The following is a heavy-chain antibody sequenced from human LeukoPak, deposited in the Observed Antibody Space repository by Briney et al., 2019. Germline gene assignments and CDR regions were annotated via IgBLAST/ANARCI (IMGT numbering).Heavy chain of an antibody. CDR2: LNWNGGST. D-gene: IGHD3-22*01. CDR1: GFTFDDYG. J-gene: IGHJ4*02. CDR3: AREVNYDSSGYYLIDY. Sequence: GGSLRLSCAASGFTFDDYGMSWVRQAPGKGLEWVSGLNWNGGSTGYADSVKGRFTISRDNAKNSLYLQMNSLRAEDTALYYCAREVNYDSSGYYLIDYWGEGTLVTVSS. V-gene: IGHV3-20*04.